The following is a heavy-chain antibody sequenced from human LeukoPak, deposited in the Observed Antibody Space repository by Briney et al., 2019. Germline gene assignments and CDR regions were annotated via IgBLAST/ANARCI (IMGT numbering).Heavy chain of an antibody. CDR2: ISSSGNTI. V-gene: IGHV3-48*03. J-gene: IGHJ4*02. Sequence: GGSLRLSCAASAFTFSGYEMNWVRQAPGKGLEWVSYISSSGNTIYYADSEEGRFTISRDNAKNSLSLQMNSLRAEDTAVYYCAREHEDYFDYWGQGTLVTVSS. CDR1: AFTFSGYE. CDR3: AREHEDYFDY.